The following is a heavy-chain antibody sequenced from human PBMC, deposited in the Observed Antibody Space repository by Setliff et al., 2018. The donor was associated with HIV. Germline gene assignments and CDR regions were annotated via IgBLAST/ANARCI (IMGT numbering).Heavy chain of an antibody. Sequence: GASVKVSCKASGYTFTSYYMHWVRQAPGQGLEWMGIINPSGGSTSYAQKFQGRVTMTRDTYTSTVYMELSSLRSEDTAVYYCARAGVVVAATSYYYGMDVWGQGTTVTVSS. CDR1: GYTFTSYY. D-gene: IGHD2-15*01. CDR2: INPSGGST. V-gene: IGHV1-46*01. J-gene: IGHJ6*02. CDR3: ARAGVVVAATSYYYGMDV.